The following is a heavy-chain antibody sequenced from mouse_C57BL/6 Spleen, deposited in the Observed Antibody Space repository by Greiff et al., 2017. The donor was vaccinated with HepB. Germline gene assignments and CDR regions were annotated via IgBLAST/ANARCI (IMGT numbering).Heavy chain of an antibody. D-gene: IGHD2-5*01. V-gene: IGHV1-50*01. CDR1: GYTFTSYW. CDR2: IDPSDSYT. CDR3: ARAYSNYAWFAY. Sequence: VQLKQPGAELVKPGASVKLSCKASGYTFTSYWMQWVKQRPGQGLEWIGEIDPSDSYTNYNQKFKGKATLTVDTSSSTAYMQLSSLTSEDSAVYYCARAYSNYAWFAYWGQGTLVTVSA. J-gene: IGHJ3*01.